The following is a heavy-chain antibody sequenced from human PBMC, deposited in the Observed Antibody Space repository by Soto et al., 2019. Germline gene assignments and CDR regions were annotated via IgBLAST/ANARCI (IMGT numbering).Heavy chain of an antibody. Sequence: PGEALKDCKGASGVMVSSNYMSVVAQAPGRGLEWVSGVYSGGSPYYADSLKGRFTISRHDSKTTLYLQMNSLRAEDTAVYYCARALWQQLNYYHYGMDVWG. J-gene: IGHJ6*02. CDR2: VYSGGSP. V-gene: IGHV3-53*04. CDR3: ARALWQQLNYYHYGMDV. D-gene: IGHD6-13*01. CDR1: GVMVSSNY.